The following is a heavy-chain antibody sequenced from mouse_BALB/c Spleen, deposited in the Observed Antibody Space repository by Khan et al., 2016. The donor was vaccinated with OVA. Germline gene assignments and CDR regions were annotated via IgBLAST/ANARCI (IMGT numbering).Heavy chain of an antibody. CDR1: GYSFTGYF. D-gene: IGHD2-10*02. V-gene: IGHV1-20*02. Sequence: VQLQQSGPELVKPGASVKISCKAPGYSFTGYFMNWVMQSHGKSLEWIGRINPYNGDTFYNQKFKGKATLTVDKSSSTAHMELRSLASEDSAVYYYARDEYGNSYYFDYWGQGTTLTFSS. J-gene: IGHJ2*01. CDR3: ARDEYGNSYYFDY. CDR2: INPYNGDT.